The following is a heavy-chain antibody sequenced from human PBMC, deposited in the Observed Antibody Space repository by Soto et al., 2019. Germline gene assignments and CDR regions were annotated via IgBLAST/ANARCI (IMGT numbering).Heavy chain of an antibody. V-gene: IGHV3-23*01. CDR3: AKGVGTSCYSGLDY. CDR1: GFTFSSYA. Sequence: EVQLLDSGGGLVQPGVSLRHSCAASGFTFSSYAMSWVRQAPGKGLEWVSGISGSGVSTYYAESVKGRFTISRDNSKNTLYLQMNSLRAEDTAVYYCAKGVGTSCYSGLDYWGQGTLVTVSS. D-gene: IGHD2-2*01. J-gene: IGHJ4*02. CDR2: ISGSGVST.